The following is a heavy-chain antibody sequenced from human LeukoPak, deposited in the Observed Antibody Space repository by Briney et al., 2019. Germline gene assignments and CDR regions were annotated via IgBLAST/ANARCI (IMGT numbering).Heavy chain of an antibody. Sequence: SVTQSLTCTVSGGSISSSSYYWGWIRQPPGKGLEWIGSIYYSGSTYYNPSLKSRVTISVDTSKNQFSLKLSSVTAADTAVYYCARRLIVVGARSYYFDYWGQGTLVTVSS. D-gene: IGHD1-26*01. V-gene: IGHV4-39*01. J-gene: IGHJ4*02. CDR2: IYYSGST. CDR1: GGSISSSSYY. CDR3: ARRLIVVGARSYYFDY.